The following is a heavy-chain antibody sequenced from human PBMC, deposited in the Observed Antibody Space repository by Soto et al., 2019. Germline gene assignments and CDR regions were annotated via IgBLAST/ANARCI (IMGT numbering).Heavy chain of an antibody. CDR1: GFTFRSFT. CDR2: ISSNSAYI. CDR3: TRDVSRDSSARGWFDP. D-gene: IGHD6-13*01. Sequence: GGSLRLSCAASGFTFRSFTMNWVRQAPGKGLEWVSTISSNSAYIYYTDALRGRFTISRDNAKNSLHLQMNSLRAEDTAVYYCTRDVSRDSSARGWFDPWGPGTLATVSS. V-gene: IGHV3-21*01. J-gene: IGHJ5*02.